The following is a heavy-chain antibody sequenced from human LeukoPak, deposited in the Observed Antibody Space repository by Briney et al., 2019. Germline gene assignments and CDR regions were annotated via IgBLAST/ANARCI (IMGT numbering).Heavy chain of an antibody. CDR3: AKRQKGTTGRFFDY. Sequence: GGSLRLSCAASGFTFTNYAMTWVRQAPGKGLEWVSGISEGVGNTYYADSVKGRFTISRDHSKNTLYLQMNSLRAEDTALYYCAKRQKGTTGRFFDYWGQGTLVTVSS. J-gene: IGHJ4*02. D-gene: IGHD4-17*01. CDR2: ISEGVGNT. CDR1: GFTFTNYA. V-gene: IGHV3-23*01.